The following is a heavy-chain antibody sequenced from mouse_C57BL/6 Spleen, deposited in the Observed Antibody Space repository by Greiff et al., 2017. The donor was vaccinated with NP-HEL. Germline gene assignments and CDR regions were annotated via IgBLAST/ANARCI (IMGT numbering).Heavy chain of an antibody. V-gene: IGHV5-6*01. CDR1: GFTFSSYG. CDR2: ISSGGSYT. D-gene: IGHD2-3*01. J-gene: IGHJ1*03. Sequence: EVHLVESGGDLVKPGGSLKLSCAASGFTFSSYGMSWVRQTPDKRLEWVATISSGGSYTYYPDSVKGRFTISRAHATNTLSLQMSSLKSEDTAMYYCARQDDQGYFDVWGTGTTVTVAS. CDR3: ARQDDQGYFDV.